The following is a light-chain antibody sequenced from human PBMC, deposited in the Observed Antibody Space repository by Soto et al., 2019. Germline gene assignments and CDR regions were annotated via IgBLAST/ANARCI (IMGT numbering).Light chain of an antibody. CDR2: GAS. J-gene: IGKJ5*01. Sequence: IVMTQSPATLSVSPGERATLSCRASQSISNKLVWYQQKPGQAPRLLTYGASSRATGIPARFSGSGSGTEFTLTISSLQSEDFAVYYCQQYNSWSPITFGQGTRLEIK. V-gene: IGKV3-15*01. CDR1: QSISNK. CDR3: QQYNSWSPIT.